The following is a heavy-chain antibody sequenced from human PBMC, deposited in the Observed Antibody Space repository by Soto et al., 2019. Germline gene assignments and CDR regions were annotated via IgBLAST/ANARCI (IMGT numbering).Heavy chain of an antibody. CDR1: GFTVSSYA. Sequence: EVQLLASGGGLVQPGGSLRLSFAASGFTVSSYAMSWVRQAPGKGLEWVSVISGSGSTYSADSVKGRFTISRDSSKNTVYLQMNSLRAEDTAVYYCAKALRFTFTTGYYMDVWGRGTTVTVSS. D-gene: IGHD3-16*01. V-gene: IGHV3-23*01. CDR3: AKALRFTFTTGYYMDV. CDR2: ISGSGST. J-gene: IGHJ6*03.